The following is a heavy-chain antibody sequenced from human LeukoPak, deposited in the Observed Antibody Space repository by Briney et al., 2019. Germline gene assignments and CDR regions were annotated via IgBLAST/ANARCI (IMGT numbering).Heavy chain of an antibody. CDR1: GYTFTGYY. CDR3: ARAAAAGSLFYYYYYMDV. V-gene: IGHV1-2*02. CDR2: INPNSGGT. D-gene: IGHD6-13*01. Sequence: ASVKVSCKASGYTFTGYYMHWVRQAPGQGLEWIGWINPNSGGTNYAQKFQGRVTMTRDTSISTAYMELSRLRSDDTAVYYCARAAAAGSLFYYYYYMDVWGKGTTVTISS. J-gene: IGHJ6*03.